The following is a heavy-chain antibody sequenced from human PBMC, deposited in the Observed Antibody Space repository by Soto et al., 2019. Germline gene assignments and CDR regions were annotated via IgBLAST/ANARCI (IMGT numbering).Heavy chain of an antibody. CDR3: ARESYSGLGD. D-gene: IGHD5-12*01. CDR1: GFTFSTYS. Sequence: EVQLVESGGGLVQPGGSLRLSCAASGFTFSTYSMSWVRQAPGKGLEWVSYISSSGSTIYYADSVKGRFTISRDNAKNSRYLQMNSLRDEDKAVYYCARESYSGLGDWGQGTLFTVSS. V-gene: IGHV3-48*02. CDR2: ISSSGSTI. J-gene: IGHJ4*02.